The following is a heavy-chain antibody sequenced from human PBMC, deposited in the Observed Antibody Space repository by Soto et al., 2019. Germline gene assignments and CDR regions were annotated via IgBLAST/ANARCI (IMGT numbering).Heavy chain of an antibody. J-gene: IGHJ6*03. CDR3: ARGPGEDIYYRDV. CDR1: GGTFRGHY. V-gene: IGHV4-34*01. D-gene: IGHD2-15*01. Sequence: SETLPLRYTVYGGTFRGHYWSRIRKPPGKGLEWIGEINHSGSTNYNPSLKSRVTISVDTSKNQFSLKLSSVTVADTAVYYCARGPGEDIYYRDVWGKGTTVTVSS. CDR2: INHSGST.